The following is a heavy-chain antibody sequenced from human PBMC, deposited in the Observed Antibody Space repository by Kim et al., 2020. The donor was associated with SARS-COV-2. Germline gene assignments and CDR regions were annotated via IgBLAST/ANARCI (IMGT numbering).Heavy chain of an antibody. Sequence: SVKVSCKASGGTFSSYAISWVRQAPGQGLEWMGGIIPIFGTANYAQKFQGRVTITAGESTSTAYMELSSLRSEDTAVYYCARPPERRYDFSDYYYMDVWGKGTTVTVSS. CDR2: IIPIFGTA. J-gene: IGHJ6*03. V-gene: IGHV1-69*13. CDR3: ARPPERRYDFSDYYYMDV. D-gene: IGHD3-3*01. CDR1: GGTFSSYA.